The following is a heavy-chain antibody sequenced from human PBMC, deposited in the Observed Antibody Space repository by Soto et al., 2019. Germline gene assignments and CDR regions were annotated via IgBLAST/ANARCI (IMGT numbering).Heavy chain of an antibody. CDR3: ARGHDIVVVVAATRYFDY. V-gene: IGHV4-34*01. D-gene: IGHD2-15*01. J-gene: IGHJ4*02. CDR2: INHSGST. CDR1: GGSFSGYY. Sequence: SETLSLTCAVYGGSFSGYYWSWLRQPPGKGLEWIGEINHSGSTNYNPSLKSRVTISVDTSKNQFSLKLSSVTAADTAVYYCARGHDIVVVVAATRYFDYWGQGTLVTVSS.